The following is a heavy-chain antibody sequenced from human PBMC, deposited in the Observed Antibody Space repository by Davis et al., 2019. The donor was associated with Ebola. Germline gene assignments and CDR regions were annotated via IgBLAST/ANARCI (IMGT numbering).Heavy chain of an antibody. Sequence: ASVKVSCKASGYTFTSYDINWLRQATGQGLAWMGWMNPNSGNTGYAQKFQGRVTMTRNTSISTAYMELSSLRSEDTAVYYCARGRGYSGYEVDYWGQGTLVTVS. CDR3: ARGRGYSGYEVDY. CDR2: MNPNSGNT. J-gene: IGHJ4*02. V-gene: IGHV1-8*01. D-gene: IGHD5-12*01. CDR1: GYTFTSYD.